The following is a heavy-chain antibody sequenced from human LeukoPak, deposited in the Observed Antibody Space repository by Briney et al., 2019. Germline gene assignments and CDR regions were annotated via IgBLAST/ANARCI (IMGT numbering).Heavy chain of an antibody. J-gene: IGHJ5*02. D-gene: IGHD3-3*01. V-gene: IGHV4-59*08. Sequence: SETLSLTCTVSGGSISSYYWSWIRQPPGKGLEWIGYIYYSGSTNYSPSLKSRVTISVDTSKNQFSLKLSSVTAADTAVYYCARSYYDFWSGYLFDPWGQGTLVTASS. CDR3: ARSYYDFWSGYLFDP. CDR2: IYYSGST. CDR1: GGSISSYY.